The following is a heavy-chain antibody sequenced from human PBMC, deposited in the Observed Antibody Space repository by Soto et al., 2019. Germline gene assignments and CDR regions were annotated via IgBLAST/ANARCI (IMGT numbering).Heavy chain of an antibody. CDR2: ISWNGASI. Sequence: EVQLVESGGGLVQPGRSLRLSCAASGFTFDDYAIHWVRQAPGRGLAWVAGISWNGASIGYADSVKGRFTISRDNAKSSLHLQMNSLRSEDTALYYCANLPLYGSGFDCWGQGTLVTVSS. D-gene: IGHD3-10*01. V-gene: IGHV3-9*01. CDR3: ANLPLYGSGFDC. J-gene: IGHJ4*02. CDR1: GFTFDDYA.